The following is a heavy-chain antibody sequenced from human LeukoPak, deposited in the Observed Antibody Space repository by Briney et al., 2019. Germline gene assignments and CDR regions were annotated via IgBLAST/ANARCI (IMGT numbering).Heavy chain of an antibody. Sequence: GGSLRLSCAASGFTFSSYAMHWVRQAPGKGLEWVAVISHDGSNKYYADSVKGRFTISRDNSKNTLYLQMNSLRAEDTAVYYCARGGTYYDFWSGSYWGQGTLVTVSS. CDR2: ISHDGSNK. CDR1: GFTFSSYA. J-gene: IGHJ4*02. CDR3: ARGGTYYDFWSGSY. V-gene: IGHV3-30-3*01. D-gene: IGHD3-3*01.